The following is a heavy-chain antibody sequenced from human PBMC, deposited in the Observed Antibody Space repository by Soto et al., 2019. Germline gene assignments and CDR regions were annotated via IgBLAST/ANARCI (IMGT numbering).Heavy chain of an antibody. J-gene: IGHJ6*02. D-gene: IGHD2-2*01. CDR1: GFTFSAYY. CDR2: INPNSGGT. V-gene: IGHV1-2*02. Sequence: QVQLVQSGAEVKKPGASVKVSCKASGFTFSAYYIYWVRQAPGQGLEWIGWINPNSGGTNNAPKFQGRVTMTRDTSTSTVYMELSALISADTAVYFCARSLLDEYSSSWRSAYYGMDVWGQGTTVTVSS. CDR3: ARSLLDEYSSSWRSAYYGMDV.